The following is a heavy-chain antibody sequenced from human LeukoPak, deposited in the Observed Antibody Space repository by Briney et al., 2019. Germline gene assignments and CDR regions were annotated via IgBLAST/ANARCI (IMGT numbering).Heavy chain of an antibody. D-gene: IGHD3-22*01. CDR1: GYIFRIYA. V-gene: IGHV1-8*02. CDR3: ARAHRPKSYYYDSSGDHDAFDI. J-gene: IGHJ3*02. CDR2: MNPNSGNT. Sequence: ASVKVSCKASGYIFRIYAINWVRQATGQGLEWMGWMNPNSGNTGYAQKFQGRVTMTRNTSISTAYMELSSLRSEDTAVYYCARAHRPKSYYYDSSGDHDAFDIWGQGTMVTVSS.